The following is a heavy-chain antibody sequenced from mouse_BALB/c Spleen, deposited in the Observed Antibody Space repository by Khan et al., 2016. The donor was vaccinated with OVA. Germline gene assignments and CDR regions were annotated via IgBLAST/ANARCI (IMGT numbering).Heavy chain of an antibody. J-gene: IGHJ3*01. Sequence: EVQLVASGGGLVKPGGSLKLSCAASGFTFSDYYMYWVRQTPEKRLEWVATISDGGSYTYFPDSVEGRFTISSDNAKNNLYLQLISLKSEDTAMYYCTRGGYGAFGYWGQGTLVTVSA. CDR3: TRGGYGAFGY. D-gene: IGHD2-14*01. CDR2: ISDGGSYT. CDR1: GFTFSDYY. V-gene: IGHV5-4*02.